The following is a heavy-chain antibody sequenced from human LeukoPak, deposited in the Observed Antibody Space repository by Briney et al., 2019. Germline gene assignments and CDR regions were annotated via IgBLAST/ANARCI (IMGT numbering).Heavy chain of an antibody. J-gene: IGHJ4*02. V-gene: IGHV5-51*01. Sequence: GESLKISCKGSGYSFTSYWIGWVRQMPGKGLEWMGIIYPGVSDTRYSPSFQGQVTISADKSISTAYLQWSSLKASDTAMYYCARVIRWLYCSSTSCYGAFDYWGQGTLVTASS. CDR2: IYPGVSDT. D-gene: IGHD2-2*01. CDR1: GYSFTSYW. CDR3: ARVIRWLYCSSTSCYGAFDY.